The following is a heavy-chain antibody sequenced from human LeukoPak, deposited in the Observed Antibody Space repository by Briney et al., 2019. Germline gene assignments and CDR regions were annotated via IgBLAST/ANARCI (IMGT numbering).Heavy chain of an antibody. V-gene: IGHV3-48*01. Sequence: GGSLRLSCAASGFSFSSNGMNWVRQPPGKGLEWLSFVSGSSETIYYADSVKGRFTISRDNARKSLYPQMNTLRAEDTAVYYCASEFFPATTVLRDYWGQGTLVVIVSS. D-gene: IGHD4-11*01. J-gene: IGHJ4*02. CDR3: ASEFFPATTVLRDY. CDR1: GFSFSSNG. CDR2: VSGSSETI.